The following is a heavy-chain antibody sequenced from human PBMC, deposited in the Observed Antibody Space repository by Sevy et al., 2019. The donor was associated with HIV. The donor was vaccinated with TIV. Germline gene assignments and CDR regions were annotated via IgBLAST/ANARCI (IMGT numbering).Heavy chain of an antibody. CDR2: FDPEDGET. J-gene: IGHJ4*02. Sequence: ASVKVSCKVSGYTLTELSMHWVRQAPGKGLEWMGGFDPEDGETIYAQKFRGRVTMTEDTSTDTAYMELSSLRSEDTAVYYCALGRYGSGSYYNDFDYWGQGTLVTVSS. D-gene: IGHD3-10*01. CDR3: ALGRYGSGSYYNDFDY. CDR1: GYTLTELS. V-gene: IGHV1-24*01.